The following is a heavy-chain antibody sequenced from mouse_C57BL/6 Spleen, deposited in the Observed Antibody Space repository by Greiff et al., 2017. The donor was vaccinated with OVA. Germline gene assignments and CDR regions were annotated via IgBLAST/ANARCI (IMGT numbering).Heavy chain of an antibody. V-gene: IGHV3-6*01. D-gene: IGHD1-1*01. CDR1: GYSITSGYY. Sequence: VQLKESGPGLVKPSQSLSLTCSVTGYSITSGYYWNWIRQFPGNKLEWMGYISYDGSNNYNPSLKNRISITRDTSKNQFFLKLNSVTTEDSATYYCARVYGSSPIVFDFWGTGTTVTVSS. J-gene: IGHJ1*03. CDR2: ISYDGSN. CDR3: ARVYGSSPIVFDF.